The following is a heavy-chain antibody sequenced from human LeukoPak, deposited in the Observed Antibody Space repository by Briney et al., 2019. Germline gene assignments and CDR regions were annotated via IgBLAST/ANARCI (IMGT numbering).Heavy chain of an antibody. CDR2: INTNTGSP. D-gene: IGHD1-1*01. Sequence: ASVKVSCKASGYIFNRYTMSWVRQAPGQGLEWMGWINTNTGSPTYAEGFTGRFAFSLDTSVTTAYLQISSLKAEDTAIYYCARDYNSATEYWGQGTLVTVSS. CDR1: GYIFNRYT. V-gene: IGHV7-4-1*02. J-gene: IGHJ4*02. CDR3: ARDYNSATEY.